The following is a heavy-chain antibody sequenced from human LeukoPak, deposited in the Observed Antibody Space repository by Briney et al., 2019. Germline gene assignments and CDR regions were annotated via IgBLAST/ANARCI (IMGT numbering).Heavy chain of an antibody. J-gene: IGHJ4*02. Sequence: GGSLRLSCAASGFTFSSYEMNWVRQAPGKGLEWVSYISSSGSTIYYADSVKGRFTISRDNAKNSLYLQMNSLRAEDTAFYYCAREVPLDYGDFSYYYWGQGTLVTVSS. CDR3: AREVPLDYGDFSYYY. CDR2: ISSSGSTI. V-gene: IGHV3-48*03. D-gene: IGHD4-17*01. CDR1: GFTFSSYE.